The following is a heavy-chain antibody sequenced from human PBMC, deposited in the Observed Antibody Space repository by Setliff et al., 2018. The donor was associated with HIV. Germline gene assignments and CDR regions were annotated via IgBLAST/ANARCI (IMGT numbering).Heavy chain of an antibody. D-gene: IGHD3-3*01. V-gene: IGHV4-59*12. CDR2: IYYNGNT. CDR1: GGSFSSYY. Sequence: KTSETLSLTCAVYGGSFSSYYWSWIRQPPGKGLEWIGYIYYNGNTNYNPSLKSRVTISVDTSKNQLSLKLSSVTAADTAVYYCARARFWSGYYTGDNYYYMDVWGKGTTVTVSS. J-gene: IGHJ6*03. CDR3: ARARFWSGYYTGDNYYYMDV.